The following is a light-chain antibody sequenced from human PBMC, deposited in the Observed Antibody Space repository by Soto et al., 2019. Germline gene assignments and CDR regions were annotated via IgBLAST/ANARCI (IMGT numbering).Light chain of an antibody. CDR3: HQGHSPLLT. CDR2: DAS. CDR1: QGIASG. Sequence: AIQLTQSPSSLAASTGDRVTITCRASQGIASGLAWYQQKPGKAPKLLIQDASSLESGVPSRFSGSGSGTDFTLTISSLQPEDFAVYFCHQGHSPLLTFGGGTRLEI. J-gene: IGKJ4*01. V-gene: IGKV1-13*02.